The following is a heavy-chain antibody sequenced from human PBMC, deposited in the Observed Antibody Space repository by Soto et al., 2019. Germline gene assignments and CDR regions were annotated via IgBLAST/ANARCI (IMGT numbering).Heavy chain of an antibody. J-gene: IGHJ3*02. CDR3: ASSGYSGYDYVAFDI. V-gene: IGHV3-33*01. D-gene: IGHD5-12*01. Sequence: PGGSLILSCAASGFTFSSYGMHWVRQAPGKGLEWVAVIWYDGSNKYYADSVKGRFTISRDNSKNTLYLQMNSLRAEDTAVYYCASSGYSGYDYVAFDIWGQGTMVTVSS. CDR1: GFTFSSYG. CDR2: IWYDGSNK.